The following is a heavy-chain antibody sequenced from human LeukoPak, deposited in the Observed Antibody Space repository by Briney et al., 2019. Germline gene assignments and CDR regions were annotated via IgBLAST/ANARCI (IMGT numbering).Heavy chain of an antibody. V-gene: IGHV4-61*02. CDR2: IYTSGST. Sequence: PSEILSLTCTVSGGSISRGSYYWSWIRQPAGKGLEWIGRIYTSGSTNYNPSLKSRVTISVDTSKNQFSLKLSSVTAADTAVYYCARCLGFWSGYYTSYYMDVWGKGTTVTVSS. J-gene: IGHJ6*03. CDR1: GGSISRGSYY. CDR3: ARCLGFWSGYYTSYYMDV. D-gene: IGHD3-3*01.